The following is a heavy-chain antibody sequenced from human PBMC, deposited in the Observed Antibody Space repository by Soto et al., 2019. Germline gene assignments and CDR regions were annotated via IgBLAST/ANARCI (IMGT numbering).Heavy chain of an antibody. V-gene: IGHV3-48*03. J-gene: IGHJ4*02. CDR1: GFTFSSYE. CDR2: ISSSGSTI. Sequence: PVGSLRLSCAASGFTFSSYEMNWVRQAPGNGLEWVSYISSSGSTIYYADSVKGRFTISRDNAKNSLYLQMNSLRAEDTAVYYCARVESGSYPPTDYFDYWGQGTLVTVSS. CDR3: ARVESGSYPPTDYFDY. D-gene: IGHD1-26*01.